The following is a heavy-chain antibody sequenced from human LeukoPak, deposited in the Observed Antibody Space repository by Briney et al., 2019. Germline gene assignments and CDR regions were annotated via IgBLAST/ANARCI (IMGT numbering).Heavy chain of an antibody. CDR2: IHSDGSNT. V-gene: IGHV3-74*01. Sequence: GGSLRLSCAAPGFTFSSSWMHWVRQAPGRGGVWVSRIHSDGSNTIYADSVKGRFTISRDNAKNTLYLQMSSLRAEDTAVYYCARDWYHAPDYWGQGTLVTVSS. CDR3: ARDWYHAPDY. CDR1: GFTFSSSW. D-gene: IGHD2-2*01. J-gene: IGHJ4*02.